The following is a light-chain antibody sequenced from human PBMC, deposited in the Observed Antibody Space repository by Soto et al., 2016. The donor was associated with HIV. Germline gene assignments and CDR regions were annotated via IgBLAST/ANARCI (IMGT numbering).Light chain of an antibody. CDR3: QVWDANSDHRGV. Sequence: SYVPTQPPSVSVAPGKTATITCGGNNIGREYVYWYQQKLGQAPVLVVSYDSDRPSGIPERFSGSHSGNTATLTISRVEAGDEADYYCQVWDANSDHRGVFGGGTELTVL. V-gene: IGLV3-21*04. CDR2: YDS. J-gene: IGLJ2*01. CDR1: NIGREY.